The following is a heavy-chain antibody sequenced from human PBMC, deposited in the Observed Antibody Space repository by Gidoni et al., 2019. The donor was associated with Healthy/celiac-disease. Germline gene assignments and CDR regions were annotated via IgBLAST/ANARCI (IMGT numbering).Heavy chain of an antibody. CDR1: GFTFSDYY. Sequence: QVQLVESGGGLVKPGGSLRLSCAASGFTFSDYYMSWIRQAPGKGLEWVSYISSSSSYTNYADSVKGRFTISRDNAKNSLYLQMNSLRAEDTAVYYCARIYSGYDLYYMDVWGKGTTVTVSS. V-gene: IGHV3-11*05. CDR2: ISSSSSYT. D-gene: IGHD5-12*01. CDR3: ARIYSGYDLYYMDV. J-gene: IGHJ6*03.